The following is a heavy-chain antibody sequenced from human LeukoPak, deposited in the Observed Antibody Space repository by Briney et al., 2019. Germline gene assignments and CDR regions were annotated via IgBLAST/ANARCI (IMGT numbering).Heavy chain of an antibody. D-gene: IGHD1-1*01. Sequence: PGGSLRLSCAASGFTFSSYAMHWVRQAPGKGLDYVSAISTNGGRTYYANSVKGRFTISRDNSKNTLYLQMGSLRAEDMAVYYCAREGTTGTTDYWGQGTLVTVSS. J-gene: IGHJ4*02. CDR1: GFTFSSYA. CDR3: AREGTTGTTDY. V-gene: IGHV3-64*01. CDR2: ISTNGGRT.